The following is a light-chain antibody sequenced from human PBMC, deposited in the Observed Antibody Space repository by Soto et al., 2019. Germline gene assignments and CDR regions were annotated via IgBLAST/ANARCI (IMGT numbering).Light chain of an antibody. V-gene: IGLV1-40*01. CDR3: QSYDSSLSGSRV. Sequence: QSVLTQPPSVSGSPGQRVTISCAGGSANIGAGYDVHWYQQLPGTAPKLLIYGNSNRPSGVPDRFSGSKSGTSASLAITGLQAEDDADYYCQSYDSSLSGSRVFGTGTKVTVL. CDR2: GNS. J-gene: IGLJ1*01. CDR1: SANIGAGYD.